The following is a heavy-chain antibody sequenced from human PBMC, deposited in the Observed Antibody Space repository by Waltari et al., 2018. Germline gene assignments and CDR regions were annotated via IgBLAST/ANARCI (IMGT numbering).Heavy chain of an antibody. D-gene: IGHD6-13*01. Sequence: EVQLVESGGGLVQPGGSLRLSCAASGFIFSSYWMSWFRQAPGKGVGWVANIKHDGSSKYYVESVKGRLTISRNNAENSLYLQMNSLRADDTAVYYCATSEAAAGNDWGQGTLVSVSS. J-gene: IGHJ4*02. CDR3: ATSEAAAGND. CDR1: GFIFSSYW. V-gene: IGHV3-7*01. CDR2: IKHDGSSK.